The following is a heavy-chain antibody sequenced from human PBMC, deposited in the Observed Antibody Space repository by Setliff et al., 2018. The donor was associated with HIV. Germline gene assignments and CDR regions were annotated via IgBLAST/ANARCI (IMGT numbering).Heavy chain of an antibody. CDR3: VKDASVSATNFYYFDV. CDR2: ISWFGRDI. Sequence: GGSLRLSCETSGFPFDNFGFHWVRQAPGKGLEWVSTISWFGRDIYYADSVRGRFTFSRDSAKNSLHLQMNSLKLEDTATYFCVKDASVSATNFYYFDVWGKGTTVTVSS. CDR1: GFPFDNFG. J-gene: IGHJ6*03. V-gene: IGHV3-9*01.